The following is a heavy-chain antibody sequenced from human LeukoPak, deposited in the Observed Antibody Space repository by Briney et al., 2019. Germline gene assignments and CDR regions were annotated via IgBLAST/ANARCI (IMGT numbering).Heavy chain of an antibody. D-gene: IGHD4-23*01. CDR2: IIPISGTA. Sequence: SVKVSCKASGGTFSSYAISWVRQAPGQGLEWMGGIIPISGTANYAQRFQGRVTITADESTSTAYMELSSLRSEDTAVYYCARVGKRYYYYGMDVWGQGTTVTVSS. CDR3: ARVGKRYYYYGMDV. CDR1: GGTFSSYA. J-gene: IGHJ6*02. V-gene: IGHV1-69*01.